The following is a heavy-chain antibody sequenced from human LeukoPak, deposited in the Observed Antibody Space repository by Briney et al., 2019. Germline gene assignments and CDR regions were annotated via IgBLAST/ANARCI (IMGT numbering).Heavy chain of an antibody. V-gene: IGHV4-31*03. Sequence: SETLSLTRTVSGGSISSGGYYWSWIRQHPGKGLEWIGYIYYRGSTYYNPSLKSRVTISVDTSKNQFSLKLSSVTAADTAVYYCARAVGNYGTNWFDPWGQGTLVTVSS. D-gene: IGHD4-11*01. J-gene: IGHJ5*02. CDR2: IYYRGST. CDR3: ARAVGNYGTNWFDP. CDR1: GGSISSGGYY.